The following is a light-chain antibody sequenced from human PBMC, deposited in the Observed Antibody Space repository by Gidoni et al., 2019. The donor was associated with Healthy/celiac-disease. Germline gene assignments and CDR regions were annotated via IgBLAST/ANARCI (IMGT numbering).Light chain of an antibody. CDR3: QQYNNWPPLT. V-gene: IGKV3-15*01. J-gene: IGKJ4*01. Sequence: ILLTQSPATLSVFPGERATLSCRASQSVSSNLAWYQQKPGQAPRLLIYGASTRATGIPARFSGSGSGTEFTLTISSLQSEDFAVYYCQQYNNWPPLTLGGGTKVEIK. CDR1: QSVSSN. CDR2: GAS.